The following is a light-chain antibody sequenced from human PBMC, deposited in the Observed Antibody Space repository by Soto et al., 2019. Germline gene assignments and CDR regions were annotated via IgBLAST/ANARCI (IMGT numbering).Light chain of an antibody. CDR2: NVS. CDR3: CSSPGDFTWV. J-gene: IGLJ3*02. Sequence: QSALTQPRSVSGSPGQSVTISCTGTNSNFGGYIRVSWFQQHPGKAPKLLIYNVSERPSGVPDRFSGSKSGNTASLTISGLQDDDEADYYCCSSPGDFTWVFGGGTKLTVL. CDR1: NSNFGGYIR. V-gene: IGLV2-11*01.